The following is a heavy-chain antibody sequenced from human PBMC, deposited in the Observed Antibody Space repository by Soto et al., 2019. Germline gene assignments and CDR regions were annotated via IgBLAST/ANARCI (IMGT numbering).Heavy chain of an antibody. CDR1: GYTFSSYA. D-gene: IGHD7-27*01. CDR2: INAGYGNT. J-gene: IGHJ4*02. Sequence: QVHLVQSGAEVRKPGASVKVSCKASGYTFSSYAMHWVRQAPGQRLDWMGWINAGYGNTKSSQKFKDRVTISRDTSASTAYMELTSLRSEDTAVYYCARDTGDGTFDFWGQGTLVTVSS. V-gene: IGHV1-3*01. CDR3: ARDTGDGTFDF.